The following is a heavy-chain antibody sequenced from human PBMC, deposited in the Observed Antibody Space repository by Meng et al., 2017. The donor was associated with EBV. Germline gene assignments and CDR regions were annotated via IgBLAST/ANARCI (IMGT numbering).Heavy chain of an antibody. J-gene: IGHJ4*02. CDR3: ASESGRGFTPDY. V-gene: IGHV1-69*01. Sequence: SGCKVKRLGSSVKVSSRTSGGTFRSDAVSWVRQAPGQGLEWMGGLIPMVGAPHYAQKFQGRVTIIADESTSTHSMELNSLRSEDTAMYYCASESGRGFTPDYWGQGTLVTVSS. CDR1: GGTFRSDA. CDR2: LIPMVGAP. D-gene: IGHD3-10*01.